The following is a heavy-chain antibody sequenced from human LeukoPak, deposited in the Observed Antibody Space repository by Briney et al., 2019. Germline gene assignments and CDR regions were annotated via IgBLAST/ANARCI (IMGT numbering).Heavy chain of an antibody. Sequence: GGSLRLSCAASGFTVSSNYMSWVRQAPGKGLEWVSVIYSGGSTYYADSVKGRFTISRDNSKNTLYLQMNSLRAEDTAVYYCARVSTVTTIHYYYGMDVWGKGTTVTVSS. CDR3: ARVSTVTTIHYYYGMDV. D-gene: IGHD4-17*01. CDR2: IYSGGST. V-gene: IGHV3-53*01. J-gene: IGHJ6*04. CDR1: GFTVSSNY.